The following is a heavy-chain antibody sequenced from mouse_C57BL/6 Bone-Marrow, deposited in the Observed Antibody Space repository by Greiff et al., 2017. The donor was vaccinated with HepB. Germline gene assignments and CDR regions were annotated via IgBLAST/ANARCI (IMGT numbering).Heavy chain of an antibody. V-gene: IGHV1-55*01. J-gene: IGHJ4*01. CDR1: GYTFTSYW. CDR3: HYGSSHYAMDY. CDR2: IYPGSGST. D-gene: IGHD1-1*01. Sequence: QVQLKQSGAELVKPGASVKMSCKASGYTFTSYWITWVKQRPGHGLEWIGDIYPGSGSTNYNEKFKSKATLTVDTSSSTAYMQLSSLTSEDSAVYYCHYGSSHYAMDYWGQGTSVTVSS.